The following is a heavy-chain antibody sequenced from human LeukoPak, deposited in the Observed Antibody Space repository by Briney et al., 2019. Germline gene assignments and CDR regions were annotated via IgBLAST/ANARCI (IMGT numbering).Heavy chain of an antibody. D-gene: IGHD1-26*01. CDR3: ARAGATISHWDWRNDAFDI. CDR1: GFTFSSYS. J-gene: IGHJ3*02. Sequence: GGSLRLSCAASGFTFSSYSMNWVRQAPGKGLEWVSSISSSSSYIYYADSVKGRFTISRDNAKNSLYLQMNSLRAEDTAVYYCARAGATISHWDWRNDAFDIWGQGTMVTVSS. V-gene: IGHV3-21*01. CDR2: ISSSSSYI.